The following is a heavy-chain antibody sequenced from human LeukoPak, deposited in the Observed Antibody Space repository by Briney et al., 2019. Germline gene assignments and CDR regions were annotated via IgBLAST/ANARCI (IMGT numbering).Heavy chain of an antibody. V-gene: IGHV3-23*01. Sequence: PGGSLRLSCAASGFTFSSYAMSWVRQAPGKGLEWVSAISGSGDSTYYADSVKGRFTISRDNSKNTLYLQMNSLRAEDTAVYYCAREVVGHVDTAMVLDYWGQGTLVTVSS. D-gene: IGHD5-18*01. CDR3: AREVVGHVDTAMVLDY. J-gene: IGHJ4*02. CDR2: ISGSGDST. CDR1: GFTFSSYA.